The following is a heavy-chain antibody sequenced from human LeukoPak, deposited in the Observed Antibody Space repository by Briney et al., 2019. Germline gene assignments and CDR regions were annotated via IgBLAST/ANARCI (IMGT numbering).Heavy chain of an antibody. D-gene: IGHD2-15*01. CDR3: AREMVARDAFDI. Sequence: ASVKVFCKASGDTFTDYYIHWIRQAPGQGLEWVGGINPANGATHYPQRFQGRVTMTRDTSISTAYMELSRLRSDDTAVYYCAREMVARDAFDIWGQGTMVTVSS. J-gene: IGHJ3*02. CDR1: GDTFTDYY. V-gene: IGHV1-2*02. CDR2: INPANGAT.